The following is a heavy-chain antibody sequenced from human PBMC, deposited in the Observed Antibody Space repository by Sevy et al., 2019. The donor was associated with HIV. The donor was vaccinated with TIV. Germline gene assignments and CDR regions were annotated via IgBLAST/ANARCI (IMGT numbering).Heavy chain of an antibody. V-gene: IGHV4-30-4*01. J-gene: IGHJ4*02. CDR1: GASISSGDYY. Sequence: SETLSLTCSVSGASISSGDYYWSWVRQPPGKGLEWIGYIYFSGVTCFNPSLKSRVTISLDTSKNQFSLKLSSVTAADTALYYCVRSISDYSNALAFDYWGQGTLVTVSS. CDR2: IYFSGVT. D-gene: IGHD4-4*01. CDR3: VRSISDYSNALAFDY.